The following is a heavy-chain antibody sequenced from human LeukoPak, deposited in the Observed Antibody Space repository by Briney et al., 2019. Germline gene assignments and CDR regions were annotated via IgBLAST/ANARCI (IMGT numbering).Heavy chain of an antibody. CDR1: GFSFSGHW. CDR3: ARGPNSNWSGLDF. J-gene: IGHJ4*02. CDR2: ISPTGSTT. Sequence: GGSLRLSCTASGFSFSGHWMRWARQLPGKGLVWVSRISPTGSTTSYADSVKGRFTVSRDNVKNTLYLQVNNLRAEDTAVYYCARGPNSNWSGLDFWGQGTLLTVSS. D-gene: IGHD6-6*01. V-gene: IGHV3-74*01.